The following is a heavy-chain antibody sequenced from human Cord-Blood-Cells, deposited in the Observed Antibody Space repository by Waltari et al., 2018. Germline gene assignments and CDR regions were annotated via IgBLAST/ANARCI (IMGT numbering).Heavy chain of an antibody. CDR2: INHSGST. D-gene: IGHD1-26*01. CDR1: GGSFSGYH. J-gene: IGHJ3*02. CDR3: ASRNWELGAFDI. Sequence: QVQLQQWGAGLLKPSETLSLHCAVTGGSFSGYHWSWTRQPPGKGLEWIGEINHSGSTNYNPSLKSRVTISVDTSKNQFSLKLSSVTAADTAVYYCASRNWELGAFDIWGQGTMVTVSS. V-gene: IGHV4-34*01.